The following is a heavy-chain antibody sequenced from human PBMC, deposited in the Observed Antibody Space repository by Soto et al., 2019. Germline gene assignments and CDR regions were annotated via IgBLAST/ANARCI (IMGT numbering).Heavy chain of an antibody. J-gene: IGHJ5*02. V-gene: IGHV1-69*13. CDR2: IIPIFGTA. CDR1: GGTFSSYA. CDR3: ARERITYYYDSSGPRWFDP. D-gene: IGHD3-22*01. Sequence: ASVKVSCKASGGTFSSYAISWVRQAPGQGLEWMGGIIPIFGTANYAQKLQGRVTITADESTSTAYMELSSLRSEDTAVYYCARERITYYYDSSGPRWFDPWGQGTLVTV.